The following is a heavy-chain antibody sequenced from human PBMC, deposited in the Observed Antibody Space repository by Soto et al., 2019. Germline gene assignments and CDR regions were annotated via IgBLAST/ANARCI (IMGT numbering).Heavy chain of an antibody. V-gene: IGHV3-33*01. D-gene: IGHD1-20*01. CDR3: ARDLLRAEYNWSLDY. CDR1: GFTFSSYG. CDR2: IWYDGSNK. Sequence: QVQLVESGGGVVQPGRSLRLSCAASGFTFSSYGMHWVRQAPGKGLAWVAVIWYDGSNKYYADSVKGRFTISRDNSKNTLYLQMNSLRAEDTAVYYCARDLLRAEYNWSLDYWGQGTLVTVSS. J-gene: IGHJ4*02.